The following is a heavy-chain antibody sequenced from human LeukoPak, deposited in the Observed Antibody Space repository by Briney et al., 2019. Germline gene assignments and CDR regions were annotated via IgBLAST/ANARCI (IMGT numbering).Heavy chain of an antibody. CDR1: GFTFSSYA. J-gene: IGHJ4*02. D-gene: IGHD5-12*01. CDR3: ARARGFVDIVATINY. Sequence: GGSLRLSCAASGFTFSSYAMHWVRQAPGKGLEWVAVISYDGSNKYYADSVKGRFTISRDNSKNTLYLQMNSLRAEDTAAYYCARARGFVDIVATINYWGQGTLVTVSS. CDR2: ISYDGSNK. V-gene: IGHV3-30*04.